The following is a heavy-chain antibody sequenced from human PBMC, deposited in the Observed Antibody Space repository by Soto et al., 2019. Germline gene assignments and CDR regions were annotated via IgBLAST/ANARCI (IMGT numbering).Heavy chain of an antibody. V-gene: IGHV4-38-2*01. J-gene: IGHJ5*02. CDR2: ISHTGST. CDR1: GYSITRGYY. Sequence: LSLTCAVSGYSITRGYYWDWIRQSPGKGLEWIGTISHTGSTYYNPSLKSRVTISLDTSKNQFSLRLSSVTAADTAVYYCARGGIVVVETAPHWSDPWGQGIMVTV. D-gene: IGHD2-15*01. CDR3: ARGGIVVVETAPHWSDP.